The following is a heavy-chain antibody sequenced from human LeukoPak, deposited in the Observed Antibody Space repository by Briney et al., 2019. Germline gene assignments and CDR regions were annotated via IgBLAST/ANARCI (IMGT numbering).Heavy chain of an antibody. CDR1: GGTFSSYA. CDR3: ARKYYYDSSGYYTRGAAFDI. CDR2: IIPIFGTA. D-gene: IGHD3-22*01. V-gene: IGHV1-69*13. J-gene: IGHJ3*02. Sequence: VASVKVSCKASGGTFSSYAISWVRQAPGQGLEWMGGIIPIFGTANYAQKFQGRVTITADESTSTAYMELSSLRSEDTAVYYCARKYYYDSSGYYTRGAAFDIWGQGTMVTVSS.